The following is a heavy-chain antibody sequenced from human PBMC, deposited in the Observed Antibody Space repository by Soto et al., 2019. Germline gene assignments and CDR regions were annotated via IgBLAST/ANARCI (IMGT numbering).Heavy chain of an antibody. CDR2: IYYSGST. J-gene: IGHJ2*01. D-gene: IGHD2-2*01. CDR3: ARGGTPRPGYCSSTSCPNWPHRIYWYFDL. V-gene: IGHV4-59*01. Sequence: QVQLQESGPGLVKPSETLSLTCTVSGGSISSYYWSWIRQPPGKGLEWMGYIYYSGSTTYNPSLKSRVTISVDTAKTQFSLKLSSVPAADTAVYYFARGGTPRPGYCSSTSCPNWPHRIYWYFDLCGSGTLVTVSS. CDR1: GGSISSYY.